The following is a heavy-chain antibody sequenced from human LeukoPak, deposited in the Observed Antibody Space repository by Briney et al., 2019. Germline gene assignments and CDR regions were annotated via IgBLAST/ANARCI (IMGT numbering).Heavy chain of an antibody. CDR1: GFTFSSNG. CDR2: IRYDGSNK. V-gene: IGHV3-30*02. D-gene: IGHD3-10*01. Sequence: PGGSLRLSCAASGFTFSSNGMHWVRQAPGKGLEWVAFIRYDGSNKYYADSVKGRFTISRDNSKNTLYLQMNSLRVEDTAVYYCVRERYRGSDYWGQGTLVTVSS. CDR3: VRERYRGSDY. J-gene: IGHJ4*02.